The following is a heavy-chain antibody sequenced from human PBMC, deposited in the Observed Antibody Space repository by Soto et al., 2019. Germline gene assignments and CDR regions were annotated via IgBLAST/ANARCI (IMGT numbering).Heavy chain of an antibody. CDR2: ISAYNGNT. J-gene: IGHJ5*02. Sequence: ASVKVSCKASGYTFTSYGISWVRQAPGQGLEWMGWISAYNGNTNYAQKLQGRVTMTTDTSTSTAYMELRSLRSDDTAVYYCARVQGIAVAGTGYWFDPRGQGTLVTVSS. CDR1: GYTFTSYG. CDR3: ARVQGIAVAGTGYWFDP. V-gene: IGHV1-18*04. D-gene: IGHD6-19*01.